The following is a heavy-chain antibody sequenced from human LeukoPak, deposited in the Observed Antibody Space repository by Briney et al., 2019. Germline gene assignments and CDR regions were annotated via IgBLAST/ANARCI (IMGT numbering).Heavy chain of an antibody. CDR1: GCSIRSYY. CDR2: IYTSGST. V-gene: IGHV4-4*07. CDR3: ARTNGYSSGWYFDY. J-gene: IGHJ4*02. D-gene: IGHD6-19*01. Sequence: SETLTLTCTASGCSIRSYYLSWIRQPAGKGLEWIGLIYTSGSTNYDPSLKSRVTMSVDTSKNQFSLQLNSVTAVDTAVYYCARTNGYSSGWYFDYWGQGTLVTVSS.